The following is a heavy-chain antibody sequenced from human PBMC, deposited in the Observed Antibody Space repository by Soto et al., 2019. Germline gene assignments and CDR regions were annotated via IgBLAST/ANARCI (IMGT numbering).Heavy chain of an antibody. J-gene: IGHJ4*02. D-gene: IGHD1-26*01. V-gene: IGHV1-2*02. CDR1: GFSFKGYF. CDR2: INSASGGT. CDR3: AVLVGATSSDY. Sequence: GASVKVSCKASGFSFKGYFMHWVRQAPGQGLEWMGWINSASGGTSYAQNFQGRDTMTSDTSITTAYLELSSLRSDDTAVYYCAVLVGATSSDYWGPGTLVTVSS.